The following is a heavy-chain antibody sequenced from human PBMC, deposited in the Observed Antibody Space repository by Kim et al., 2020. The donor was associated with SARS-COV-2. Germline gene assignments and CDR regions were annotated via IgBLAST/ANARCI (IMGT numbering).Heavy chain of an antibody. CDR2: GSAYNGNT. Sequence: ASVKVSCKASGYTFTSYGISWVRQAPGQGLEWMGWGSAYNGNTNYAQKLQGIVTMTTDTSTSTAYMELRSLRSDGTAVYYCAREWAVTTVNWFDPWGQGTLVTVSS. CDR3: AREWAVTTVNWFDP. J-gene: IGHJ5*02. CDR1: GYTFTSYG. D-gene: IGHD4-17*01. V-gene: IGHV1-18*04.